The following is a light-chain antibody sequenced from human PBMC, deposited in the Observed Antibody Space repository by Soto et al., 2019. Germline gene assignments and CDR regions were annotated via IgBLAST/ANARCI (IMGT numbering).Light chain of an antibody. CDR2: WAS. Sequence: DIVMTQSPDSLAVSLGERATINCRPSRSVLYSSNNKNYLAWYQQKPGQPPKLLIYWASTRESGVPDRFSGSGSGTDFTLTISSLQAEDVAIYYCQQYFSTPETFGQGTKVEIK. J-gene: IGKJ1*01. CDR3: QQYFSTPET. V-gene: IGKV4-1*01. CDR1: RSVLYSSNNKNY.